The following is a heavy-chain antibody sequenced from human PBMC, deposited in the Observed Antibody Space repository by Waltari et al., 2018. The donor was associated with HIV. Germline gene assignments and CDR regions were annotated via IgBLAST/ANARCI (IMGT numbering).Heavy chain of an antibody. D-gene: IGHD2-15*01. V-gene: IGHV1-24*01. J-gene: IGHJ5*02. Sequence: QAPLVQSGAEVKKPGASVKVSGKVSGYTLSESSMHWVRQAPGKGLEWMGGFDPEQGKTIYAQNFQGRVTMTEDAATDTAYMELSSLRSEDTAVYYCTTEGLYCSGGTCYSRFDPWGQGTLVTVSS. CDR3: TTEGLYCSGGTCYSRFDP. CDR1: GYTLSESS. CDR2: FDPEQGKT.